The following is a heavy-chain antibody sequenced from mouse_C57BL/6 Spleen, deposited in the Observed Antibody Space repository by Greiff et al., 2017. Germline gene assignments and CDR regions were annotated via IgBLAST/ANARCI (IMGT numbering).Heavy chain of an antibody. J-gene: IGHJ1*03. Sequence: EVQRVESGGGLVKPGGSLKLSCAASGFTFSSYAMSWVRQTPEKRLEWVATISDGGSYTYYPDNVKGRFTISRDNAKNNLYLQMSHLKSEDTAMYYCAREGDYYGSSYLGYFDVWGTGTTVTVSS. V-gene: IGHV5-4*01. CDR2: ISDGGSYT. CDR3: AREGDYYGSSYLGYFDV. D-gene: IGHD1-1*01. CDR1: GFTFSSYA.